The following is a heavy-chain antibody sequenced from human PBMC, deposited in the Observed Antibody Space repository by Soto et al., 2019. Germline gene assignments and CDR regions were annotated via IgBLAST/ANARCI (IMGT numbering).Heavy chain of an antibody. CDR1: GFTFKTYA. D-gene: IGHD3-10*01. J-gene: IGHJ6*02. Sequence: QVQLVESGGGVVQPGTSLRLSCAASGFTFKTYAMHWVRQAPGKGLEWMSVIAYVGNEKFYADSVKVRFTISRDNSKNLLYLQIDNLRMEDTAVYYCGKDVGDYVPYYYGMDVWGQGNTVTVSS. CDR2: IAYVGNEK. CDR3: GKDVGDYVPYYYGMDV. V-gene: IGHV3-30*18.